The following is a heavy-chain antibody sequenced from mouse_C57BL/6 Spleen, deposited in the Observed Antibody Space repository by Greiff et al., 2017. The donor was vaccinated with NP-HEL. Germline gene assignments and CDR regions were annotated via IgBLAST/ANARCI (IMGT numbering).Heavy chain of an antibody. CDR3: TRRRDYDDV. CDR2: IDPETGGT. D-gene: IGHD2-4*01. Sequence: VNVVESGAELVRPGASVTLSCKASGYTFTDYEMHWVKQTPVHGLEWIGAIDPETGGTAYNQKFKGKAILTADKSSSTAYMELRSLTSEDSAVYYCTRRRDYDDVWGTGTTVTVSS. J-gene: IGHJ1*03. V-gene: IGHV1-15*01. CDR1: GYTFTDYE.